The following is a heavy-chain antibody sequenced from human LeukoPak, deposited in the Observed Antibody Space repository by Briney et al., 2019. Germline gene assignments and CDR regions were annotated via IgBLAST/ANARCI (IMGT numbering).Heavy chain of an antibody. CDR2: IDPKGGGT. CDR1: GYTFTDYD. J-gene: IGHJ4*02. V-gene: IGHV1-2*02. Sequence: ASVKVSCKASGYTFTDYDMHWVRQAPGQGVEWMGWIDPKGGGTNYAQNFQGRVTMTRDTSIRTAYMELSRLRSDDTAVYYCATLYGDYVSSDYWGQGTLVSVSS. D-gene: IGHD4-17*01. CDR3: ATLYGDYVSSDY.